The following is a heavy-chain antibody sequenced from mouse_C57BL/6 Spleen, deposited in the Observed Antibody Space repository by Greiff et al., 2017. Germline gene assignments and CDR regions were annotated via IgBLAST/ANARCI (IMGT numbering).Heavy chain of an antibody. CDR3: ARCCYYYGSSYAWYFDV. V-gene: IGHV5-17*01. D-gene: IGHD1-1*01. CDR1: GFTFSDYG. CDR2: ISSGSSTI. Sequence: DVKLVESGGGLVKPGGSLKLSCAASGFTFSDYGMHWVRQAPEKGLEWVAYISSGSSTIYYADTVKGRFTISRDNAKNTLFLQMTSLRSEDTAMYYCARCCYYYGSSYAWYFDVWGTGTTVTVSS. J-gene: IGHJ1*03.